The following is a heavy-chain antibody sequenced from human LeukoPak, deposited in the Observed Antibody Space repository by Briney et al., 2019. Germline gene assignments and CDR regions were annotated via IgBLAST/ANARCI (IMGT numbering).Heavy chain of an antibody. CDR3: ARSARIRYFDWFPGAFDI. CDR2: IYPGDSDT. Sequence: GESLKISCKGSGYSFGRYWIGWVRQMPGKGLEWMGIIYPGDSDTRYSPSFQGQVTISADKSISTAYLQWSSLKASDTAMYYCARSARIRYFDWFPGAFDIWGQGTMVTVSS. CDR1: GYSFGRYW. V-gene: IGHV5-51*01. J-gene: IGHJ3*02. D-gene: IGHD3-9*01.